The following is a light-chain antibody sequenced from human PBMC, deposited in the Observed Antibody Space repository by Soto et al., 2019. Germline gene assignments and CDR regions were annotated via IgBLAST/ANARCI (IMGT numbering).Light chain of an antibody. Sequence: DIVMTQSPLSLPVTPGEPASISCRSSQSLLHNNGYNYLDWYLQKPGQSPQLLIYLGSNRASGVPDRFSGGGSGTDFTLKISRVEAEDVGVYYCMQALQTPWTFGQGTKVEIK. CDR2: LGS. CDR1: QSLLHNNGYNY. V-gene: IGKV2-28*01. CDR3: MQALQTPWT. J-gene: IGKJ1*01.